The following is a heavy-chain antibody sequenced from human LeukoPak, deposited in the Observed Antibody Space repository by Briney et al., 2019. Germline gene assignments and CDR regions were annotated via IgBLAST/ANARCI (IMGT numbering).Heavy chain of an antibody. CDR3: AREYCSSTSCYCDY. CDR2: IYYSGST. Sequence: SETLSLTCTVSGGSISSGGYYWSCIRQHPGKGLEWIGYIYYSGSTYYNPSLKSRVTISVDTSKNQFSLKLSSVTAADTAVYYCAREYCSSTSCYCDYWGQGTLVTVSS. D-gene: IGHD2-2*01. V-gene: IGHV4-31*03. J-gene: IGHJ4*02. CDR1: GGSISSGGYY.